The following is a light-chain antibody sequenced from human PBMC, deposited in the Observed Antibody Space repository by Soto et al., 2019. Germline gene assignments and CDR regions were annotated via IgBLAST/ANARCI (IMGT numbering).Light chain of an antibody. V-gene: IGLV1-44*01. CDR3: AAWYDSLNGPV. Sequence: QAVVTQPPSASGTPGQRVTISCSGSSSNIGSKTVNWYQQLPGTAPKLLIYSNNQRPSGVPDRFSGSKSGTSASLAISGLQSEDEADYHCAAWYDSLNGPVFGGGTRLTVL. CDR1: SSNIGSKT. CDR2: SNN. J-gene: IGLJ3*02.